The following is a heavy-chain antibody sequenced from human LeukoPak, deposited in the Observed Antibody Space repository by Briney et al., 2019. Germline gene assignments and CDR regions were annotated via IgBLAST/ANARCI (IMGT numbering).Heavy chain of an antibody. V-gene: IGHV1-2*02. CDR1: GGTFSSYA. CDR3: AVTMVRGVIGYFDY. Sequence: ASVKVSCTASGGTFSSYAISWVRQAPGQGLEWMGWINPNSGGTNYAQKFQGRVTMTRDTSISTAYMELSRLRSDDTAVYYCAVTMVRGVIGYFDYWGQGTLVTVSS. J-gene: IGHJ4*02. CDR2: INPNSGGT. D-gene: IGHD3-10*01.